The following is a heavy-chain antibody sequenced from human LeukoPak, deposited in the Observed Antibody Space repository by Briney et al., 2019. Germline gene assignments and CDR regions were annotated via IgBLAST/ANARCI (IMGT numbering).Heavy chain of an antibody. CDR1: GFPFTETW. CDR3: ARDWFHAIDY. D-gene: IGHD2/OR15-2a*01. J-gene: IGHJ4*02. V-gene: IGHV3-74*01. CDR2: ICSDGSDE. Sequence: HPGGSLRLSCATSGFPFTETWMHWVRQVPGKGLVWVSRICSDGSDERYAEAVKGRFTISRDNAKNTLYLQMNSLRDEDTAVYYCARDWFHAIDYWGQGTLVTVSS.